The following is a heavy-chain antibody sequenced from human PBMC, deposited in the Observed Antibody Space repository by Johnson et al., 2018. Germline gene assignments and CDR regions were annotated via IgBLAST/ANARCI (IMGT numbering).Heavy chain of an antibody. Sequence: EVQLLESGGGLVEPGWSLRLSCTTSGITFADYAIAWFRQAPGTGLQWIGFIRSEGHGGSIQYAASVKGRFTISRDDSKSIAYLQMNSLRTGYTAVYYCTASFCTSNNCPILSLKWGQGTLVTVSS. CDR2: IRSEGHGGSI. V-gene: IGHV3-49*03. D-gene: IGHD2/OR15-2a*01. CDR1: GITFADYA. CDR3: TASFCTSNNCPILSLK. J-gene: IGHJ4*02.